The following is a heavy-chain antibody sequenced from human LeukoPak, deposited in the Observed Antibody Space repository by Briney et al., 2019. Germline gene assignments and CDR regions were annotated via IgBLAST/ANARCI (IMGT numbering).Heavy chain of an antibody. Sequence: GGSLRLSCAASGFTLSSYGMHWVRQVPGKGLEGVAVIWYDGSNKHYVDSVKGRFTTSRDNSKNALYLQMNSLRVEDTAVYYCARVMGQWLVRGAFDIWGQGTMVTVS. V-gene: IGHV3-33*01. J-gene: IGHJ3*02. D-gene: IGHD6-19*01. CDR3: ARVMGQWLVRGAFDI. CDR1: GFTLSSYG. CDR2: IWYDGSNK.